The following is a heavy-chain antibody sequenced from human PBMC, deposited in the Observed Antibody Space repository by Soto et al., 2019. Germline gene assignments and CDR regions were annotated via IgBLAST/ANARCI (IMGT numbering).Heavy chain of an antibody. J-gene: IGHJ6*02. CDR2: INPSGGST. CDR3: ARALAAAGRMNYYYYYGIDV. Sequence: QVQLVQSGAEVKKPGASVKVSCKASGYTFTSYYMHWVRQAPGQGLEWMGIINPSGGSTSYAQKFQGRVTMTRDTSTSKVYMELSSLRSEDTAVYYCARALAAAGRMNYYYYYGIDVWGQGTTVTVSS. CDR1: GYTFTSYY. V-gene: IGHV1-46*01. D-gene: IGHD6-13*01.